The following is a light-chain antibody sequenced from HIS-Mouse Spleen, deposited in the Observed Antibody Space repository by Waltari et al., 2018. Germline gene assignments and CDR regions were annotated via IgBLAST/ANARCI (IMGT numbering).Light chain of an antibody. CDR3: QVWDSSSDHYV. V-gene: IGLV3-21*02. Sequence: SYVLTQPPSVSVAPGQTARITCGGNNIGSKSVHWYQQKPGQAPVLVGYDDSDRPSGIPGRCSGYNSGNTATLTISRVEAGDEADYYCQVWDSSSDHYVFGTGTKVTVL. CDR2: DDS. J-gene: IGLJ1*01. CDR1: NIGSKS.